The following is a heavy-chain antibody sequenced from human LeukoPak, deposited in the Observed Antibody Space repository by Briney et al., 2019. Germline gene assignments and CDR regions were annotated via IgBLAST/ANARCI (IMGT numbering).Heavy chain of an antibody. D-gene: IGHD3-10*01. V-gene: IGHV4-34*01. CDR1: GGSFSGYY. J-gene: IGHJ4*02. Sequence: SETLSLTCAVYGGSFSGYYWSWIRQPPGKGLEWIGEINHSGSTNYNPSLESRVTISVDTSKNQFSLKLSSVTAADTAVYYCARGGYYGSGSYYNYIYWGQGTLVTVSS. CDR2: INHSGST. CDR3: ARGGYYGSGSYYNYIY.